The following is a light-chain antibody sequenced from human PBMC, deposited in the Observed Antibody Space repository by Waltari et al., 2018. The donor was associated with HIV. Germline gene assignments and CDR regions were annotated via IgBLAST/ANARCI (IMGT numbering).Light chain of an antibody. CDR2: AAT. V-gene: IGKV1-39*01. Sequence: DIQMTQSPSSLSASVGDRVTITCRAGQSISNYLNWYQHKPGKAPKLLIHAATSLQSGVPSRFSGSGSGTDFTLNISSLQPEDIATYFCQQSYSTPRMYTFGQGTKLEIK. CDR1: QSISNY. CDR3: QQSYSTPRMYT. J-gene: IGKJ2*01.